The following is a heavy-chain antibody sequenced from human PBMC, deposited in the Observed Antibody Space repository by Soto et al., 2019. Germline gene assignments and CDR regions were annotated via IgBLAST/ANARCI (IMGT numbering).Heavy chain of an antibody. CDR1: GCTFSSYA. CDR2: IIPIFGTA. V-gene: IGHV1-69*13. Sequence: SVKVSCKASGCTFSSYAISWVRQAPGQGLEWMGGIIPIFGTANYAQKFQGRVTITADESTSTAYMELSSLRSEDTAVYYCARSSAHYCSSTSCYGRWFDPWGQGTLVTVSS. J-gene: IGHJ5*02. D-gene: IGHD2-2*01. CDR3: ARSSAHYCSSTSCYGRWFDP.